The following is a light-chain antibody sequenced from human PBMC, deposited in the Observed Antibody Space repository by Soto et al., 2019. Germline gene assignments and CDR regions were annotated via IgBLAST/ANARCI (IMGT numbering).Light chain of an antibody. CDR2: AAS. CDR3: QRLNSYPLT. J-gene: IGKJ4*01. CDR1: QGISSY. V-gene: IGKV1-9*01. Sequence: DIQLTQSPSFLSASVGDRVTITCRASQGISSYLAWYQQKPGKATKLLIYAASTLQSGVPSRCSGSGSGTEFTLTISSLQPEDSATYYCQRLNSYPLTFGGGTKVEIK.